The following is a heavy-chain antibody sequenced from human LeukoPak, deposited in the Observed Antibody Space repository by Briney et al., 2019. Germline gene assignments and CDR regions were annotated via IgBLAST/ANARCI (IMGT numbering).Heavy chain of an antibody. CDR1: GFIFSNYA. J-gene: IGHJ4*02. D-gene: IGHD2-2*01. CDR3: ARLRYAPDV. V-gene: IGHV3-23*01. Sequence: GGSLRLSCAASGFIFSNYAMSWVRQAPGKGLEWISSITGSGYSTYYTDSVKGRFIISRDNAKNSLYLQLNSLRLEDTAVYYCARLRYAPDVWGQGTLVTVSS. CDR2: ITGSGYST.